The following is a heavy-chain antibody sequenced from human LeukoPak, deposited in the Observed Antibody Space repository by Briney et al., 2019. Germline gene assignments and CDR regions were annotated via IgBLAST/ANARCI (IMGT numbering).Heavy chain of an antibody. CDR1: GFTFSDYY. J-gene: IGHJ4*02. CDR3: ARAKTRGVLDY. D-gene: IGHD1/OR15-1a*01. Sequence: GGTLRLSCPAYGFTFSDYYMSWIRQAPGKGLEWVSYISSSGSTIYYADSVKGRFTISRDNAKNSLYLQMNSLRAEDTAVYYCARAKTRGVLDYWGQGTLVTVSS. CDR2: ISSSGSTI. V-gene: IGHV3-11*04.